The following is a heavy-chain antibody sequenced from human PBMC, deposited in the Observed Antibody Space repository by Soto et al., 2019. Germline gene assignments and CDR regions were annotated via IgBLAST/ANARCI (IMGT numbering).Heavy chain of an antibody. Sequence: SETLSLTCTVSGGSISSYYWSWIRQPPGKGLEWIGYIYYSGGTNYNPSLKSRVTISVDTSKNQFSLKLSSVTAADTAVYYCARGQYYDFWSGYYYYYYGMDVWGQGTTVTVSS. V-gene: IGHV4-59*01. CDR1: GGSISSYY. CDR3: ARGQYYDFWSGYYYYYYGMDV. D-gene: IGHD3-3*01. CDR2: IYYSGGT. J-gene: IGHJ6*02.